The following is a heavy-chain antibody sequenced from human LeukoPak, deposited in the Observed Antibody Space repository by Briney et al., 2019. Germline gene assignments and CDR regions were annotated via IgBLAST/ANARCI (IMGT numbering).Heavy chain of an antibody. V-gene: IGHV3-23*01. D-gene: IGHD2-2*01. CDR3: AKVAPRYCSSTSCYLPFDY. J-gene: IGHJ4*02. Sequence: GGSLRLSCAASGFTFSSYAMSWVRQAPGKGLEWVSAISGSGGSTYYADSVKGRFTISRDNSKDTLYLQMNSLRAEDTAVYYCAKVAPRYCSSTSCYLPFDYWGQGTLVTVSS. CDR2: ISGSGGST. CDR1: GFTFSSYA.